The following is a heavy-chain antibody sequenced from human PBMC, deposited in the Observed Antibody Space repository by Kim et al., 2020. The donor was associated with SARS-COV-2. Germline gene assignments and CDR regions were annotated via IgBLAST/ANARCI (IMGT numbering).Heavy chain of an antibody. CDR3: ARVGRWLQYWYFDL. V-gene: IGHV3-48*03. J-gene: IGHJ2*01. CDR1: GFTFSSYE. D-gene: IGHD5-12*01. CDR2: ISSSGSTI. Sequence: GGSLRLSCAASGFTFSSYEMNWVRQAPGKGLEWVSYISSSGSTIYYADSVKGRFTISRDNAKNSLYLQMNSLRAEDTAVYYCARVGRWLQYWYFDLWGRGTLVTVSS.